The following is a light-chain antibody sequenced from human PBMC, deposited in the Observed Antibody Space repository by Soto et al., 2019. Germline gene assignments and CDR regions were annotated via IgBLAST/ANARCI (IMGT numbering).Light chain of an antibody. CDR1: SSDVGGYNC. J-gene: IGLJ2*01. CDR2: DVS. V-gene: IGLV2-14*03. CDR3: SSFTSSITLV. Sequence: QSALTQPASVSGSPGQGITISCTGSSSDVGGYNCVSWYQQHPGKAPKLMIYDVSNRPSGVSDRFSGSKSGNTASLTISGLQPEDEADYYCSSFTSSITLVFGGGTKVTVL.